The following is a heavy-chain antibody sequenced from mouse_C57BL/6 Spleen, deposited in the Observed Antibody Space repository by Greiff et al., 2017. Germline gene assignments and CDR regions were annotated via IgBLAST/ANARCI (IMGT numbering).Heavy chain of an antibody. V-gene: IGHV1-80*01. CDR3: AREDYYSNFGDFDY. CDR2: IYPGDGDT. D-gene: IGHD2-5*01. Sequence: VKLVESGAELVKPGASVKISCKASGYAFSSYWMNWVKQRPGKGLEWIGQIYPGDGDTNYNGKFKGKATLTADKSSSTAYMQLSSLTSEDSAVYFCAREDYYSNFGDFDYWGQGTTLTVSS. J-gene: IGHJ2*01. CDR1: GYAFSSYW.